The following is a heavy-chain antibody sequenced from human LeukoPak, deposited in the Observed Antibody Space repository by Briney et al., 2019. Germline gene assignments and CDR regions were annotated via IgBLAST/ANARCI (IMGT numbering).Heavy chain of an antibody. D-gene: IGHD5-18*01. CDR2: IWYDGSNK. CDR3: AKGGRWIQLWDY. J-gene: IGHJ4*02. V-gene: IGHV3-33*06. CDR1: GFPFSSYG. Sequence: GGSLRLSLAPPGFPFSSYGMHWVRQAPGKGLGGVAVIWYDGSNKYYADSVKGRLTISRDNSKNTLYLQMNSPRAEDTAVYYCAKGGRWIQLWDYWGQGTLVTVSS.